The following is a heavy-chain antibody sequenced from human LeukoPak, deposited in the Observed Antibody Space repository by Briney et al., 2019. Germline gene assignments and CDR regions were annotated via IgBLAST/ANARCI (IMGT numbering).Heavy chain of an antibody. CDR1: GYTFTGYY. CDR2: INPNSGGT. D-gene: IGHD3-22*01. V-gene: IGHV1-2*02. CDR3: ARAQDYYDSSGYPDY. J-gene: IGHJ4*02. Sequence: ASVKVSCKASGYTFTGYYMHWVRQAPGQGLEWMGWINPNSGGTNYAQKFQGRVTMTRDTSISTAYMELSRLRSDDTAAYYCARAQDYYDSSGYPDYWGQGTLVTVSS.